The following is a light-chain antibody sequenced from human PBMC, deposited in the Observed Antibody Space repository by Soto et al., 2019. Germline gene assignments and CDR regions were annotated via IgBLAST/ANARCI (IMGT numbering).Light chain of an antibody. CDR1: QNIHNH. CDR3: QQYDAWPLT. J-gene: IGKJ4*02. CDR2: DAI. Sequence: EKLMSQSPATLSVSPGERVTLSCRASQNIHNHMSWFLQKPGQTPRLLIYDAIIRAADVPARFSGSWSGTEFTRTSNSLQSEDFAVYHCQQYDAWPLTCGGGTKVEIK. V-gene: IGKV3-15*01.